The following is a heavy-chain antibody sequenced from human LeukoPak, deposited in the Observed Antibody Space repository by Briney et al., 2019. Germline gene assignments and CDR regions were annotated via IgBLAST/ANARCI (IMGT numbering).Heavy chain of an antibody. Sequence: GGSLRLSCAASGFTFRSYAMSWVRQAPGKGLEWVSAISGSGGSTYYADSVKGRFTISRDNSKNTLYLQMNSLRAEDTAVYYCANWNDSWGSFDYWGQGTLVTVSS. CDR3: ANWNDSWGSFDY. J-gene: IGHJ4*02. V-gene: IGHV3-23*01. CDR1: GFTFRSYA. D-gene: IGHD1-1*01. CDR2: ISGSGGST.